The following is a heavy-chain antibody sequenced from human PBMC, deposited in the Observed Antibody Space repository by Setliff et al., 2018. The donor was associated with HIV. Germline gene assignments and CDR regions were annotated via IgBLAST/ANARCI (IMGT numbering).Heavy chain of an antibody. V-gene: IGHV4-59*11. CDR3: ARLWGSAQAFDI. Sequence: PSETLSLTCTVSGGSISSHYWSWIRQPPGKGLEWIGYLYHSGSANYNPSLKSRVTISGDTSKNQFSLKLSSLTAADTAVYYCARLWGSAQAFDIWGQGTMVTVSS. CDR2: LYHSGSA. CDR1: GGSISSHY. J-gene: IGHJ3*02. D-gene: IGHD7-27*01.